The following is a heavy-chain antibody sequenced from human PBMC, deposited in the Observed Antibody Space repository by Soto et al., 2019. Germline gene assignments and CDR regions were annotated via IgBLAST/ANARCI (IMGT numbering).Heavy chain of an antibody. CDR3: ARDHPKEVGATSFDY. CDR1: GFTFSSYS. J-gene: IGHJ4*02. D-gene: IGHD1-26*01. Sequence: ESGGGLVQPGGSLRLSCAASGFTFSSYSMNWVRQAPGKGLEWVSYISSSSSTIYYADSVKGRFTISRDNAKNSLYLQMNSLRDEDTAVYYCARDHPKEVGATSFDYWGQGTLVTVSS. V-gene: IGHV3-48*02. CDR2: ISSSSSTI.